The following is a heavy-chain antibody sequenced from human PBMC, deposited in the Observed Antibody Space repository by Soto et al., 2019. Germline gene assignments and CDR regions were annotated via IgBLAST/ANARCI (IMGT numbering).Heavy chain of an antibody. V-gene: IGHV3-30*18. CDR2: ISYDGGNK. J-gene: IGHJ4*02. D-gene: IGHD3-3*01. CDR3: AKGKTYYDFWSGYFDY. CDR1: GFTFSNYG. Sequence: GGSLRLSCAASGFTFSNYGMHWVRQAPGKGLEWVAVISYDGGNKYYADSVKGRFTMSRDNSKNTLYLQMDSLRADDTSVYYCAKGKTYYDFWSGYFDYWGPGTLVTVSS.